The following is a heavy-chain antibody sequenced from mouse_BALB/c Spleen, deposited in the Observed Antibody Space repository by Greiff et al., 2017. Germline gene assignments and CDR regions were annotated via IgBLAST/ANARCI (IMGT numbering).Heavy chain of an antibody. D-gene: IGHD1-1*01. V-gene: IGHV5-12-2*01. Sequence: EVKLVESGGGLVQPGGSLKLSCAASGFTFSSYTMSWVRQTPEKRLEWVAYISNGGGSTYYPDTVKGRFTISRDNAKNTLYLQMSSLKSEDTAMYYCARHGNYVDYWGQGTTLTVSS. CDR1: GFTFSSYT. CDR3: ARHGNYVDY. CDR2: ISNGGGST. J-gene: IGHJ2*01.